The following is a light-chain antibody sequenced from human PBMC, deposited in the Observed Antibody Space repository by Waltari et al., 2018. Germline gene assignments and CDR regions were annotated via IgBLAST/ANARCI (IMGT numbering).Light chain of an antibody. Sequence: QSALTQPASVSGCPGQSITISCTGTSSDIAAYDFVAWDQQPPGKAPKVVISDDTNRPSGASHRFSASKSGNTASLTISALQAEDEADYYCCSYTSSDSYDFGPGTKVTV. J-gene: IGLJ1*01. CDR3: CSYTSSDSYD. CDR1: SSDIAAYDF. V-gene: IGLV2-14*03. CDR2: DDT.